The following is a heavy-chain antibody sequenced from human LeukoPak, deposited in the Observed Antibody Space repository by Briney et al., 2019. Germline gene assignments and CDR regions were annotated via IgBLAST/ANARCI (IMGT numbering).Heavy chain of an antibody. CDR1: GYSISSGDY. D-gene: IGHD2/OR15-2a*01. CDR2: IYYSGST. J-gene: IGHJ5*02. V-gene: IGHV4-38-2*01. CDR3: AKNSTAAWFDP. Sequence: SETLSLTCAVSGYSISSGDYWAWLRQPPGKGLEWIGSIYYSGSTDYNPSLKSRVSISVDTSKNQFSLKLFSVTAADTAVYYCAKNSTAAWFDPWGQGTLVTVSP.